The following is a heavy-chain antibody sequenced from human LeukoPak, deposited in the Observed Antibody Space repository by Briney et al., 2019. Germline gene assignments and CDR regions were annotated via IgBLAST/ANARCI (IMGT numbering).Heavy chain of an antibody. Sequence: PSDLSLTCTVSGGSISSYYWSWIRQPPGKGLEWIGYIYYSGSTNYNPSLKSRVTISVDTSKNQFSLKLSSVTAADTAVYYCARGLPGAYYYYYYMDVWGKGTTVTVSS. J-gene: IGHJ6*03. CDR1: GGSISSYY. CDR2: IYYSGST. D-gene: IGHD7-27*01. V-gene: IGHV4-59*01. CDR3: ARGLPGAYYYYYYMDV.